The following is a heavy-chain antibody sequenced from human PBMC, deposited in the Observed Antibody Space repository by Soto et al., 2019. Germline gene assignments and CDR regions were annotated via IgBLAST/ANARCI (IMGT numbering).Heavy chain of an antibody. V-gene: IGHV3-7*01. CDR1: GFTFSSYW. Sequence: GGSLRLSCAASGFTFSSYWMSWVRQAPGKGLEWVANIKQDGSEKYYVDSVKGRFTISRGNAKNSLYLQMNSLRAEDTAVCYCAREIEDIVVVPAAILGYMDVWGKGTTVTVSS. CDR2: IKQDGSEK. J-gene: IGHJ6*03. D-gene: IGHD2-2*02. CDR3: AREIEDIVVVPAAILGYMDV.